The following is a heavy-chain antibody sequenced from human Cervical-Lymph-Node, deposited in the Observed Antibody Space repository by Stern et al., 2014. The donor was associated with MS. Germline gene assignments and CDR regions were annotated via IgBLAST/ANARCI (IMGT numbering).Heavy chain of an antibody. V-gene: IGHV3-9*01. CDR1: GFTFDDYG. Sequence: VQLMQSGGGLVQPGRSLRLSCAASGFTFDDYGMYWARQAPGKGLGWVSGISWSSGSTDYADSVKGRFTISRDNAKNTLYLQMNSLRTDDTAFYYCAKGYDSSGGYFDYWGQGTLVTVSS. CDR3: AKGYDSSGGYFDY. D-gene: IGHD3-22*01. J-gene: IGHJ4*02. CDR2: ISWSSGST.